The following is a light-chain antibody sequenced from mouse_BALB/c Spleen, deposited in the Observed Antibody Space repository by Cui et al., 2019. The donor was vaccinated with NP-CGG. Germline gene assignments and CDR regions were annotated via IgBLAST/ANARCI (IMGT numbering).Light chain of an antibody. CDR3: ALWYSNHWV. Sequence: QAVVTQESAPTTSPGETVTLTCRSSTGAVTTSNYANWVQEKPDHLFTGLIGVINNRAPGVPARFSGSLIGDKAALTITGAQTEDEAIYFCALWYSNHWVFGGGTKLTVL. CDR2: VIN. V-gene: IGLV1*01. J-gene: IGLJ1*01. CDR1: TGAVTTSNY.